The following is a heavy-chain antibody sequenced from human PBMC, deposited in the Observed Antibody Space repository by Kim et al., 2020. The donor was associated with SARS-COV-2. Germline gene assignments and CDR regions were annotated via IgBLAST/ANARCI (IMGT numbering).Heavy chain of an antibody. Sequence: SETLSLTCTVSGGSISSSSYYWGWIRQPPGKGLEWIGSFNYSGSTYYNPSPKSRVTISVDTSKNQFSLKLSSVTAADTAVYYCARVSSGWYYFDYWGQGTLVTVSS. CDR1: GGSISSSSYY. J-gene: IGHJ4*02. CDR2: FNYSGST. V-gene: IGHV4-39*01. CDR3: ARVSSGWYYFDY. D-gene: IGHD6-19*01.